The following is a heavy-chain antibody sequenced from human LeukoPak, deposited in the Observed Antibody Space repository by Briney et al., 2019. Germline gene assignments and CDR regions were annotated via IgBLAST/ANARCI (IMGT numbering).Heavy chain of an antibody. J-gene: IGHJ4*02. D-gene: IGHD6-13*01. CDR2: IYPGDSDT. V-gene: IGHV5-51*01. CDR3: ARGSRIAAADY. Sequence: GESLKIPCKGSGYTFTNYWIGWVRQMPGKGLEWMGIIYPGDSDTRYSPSFQGQVTISADKSISTAYLQWSSLKASDTAMYYCARGSRIAAADYWGQGTLVTVSS. CDR1: GYTFTNYW.